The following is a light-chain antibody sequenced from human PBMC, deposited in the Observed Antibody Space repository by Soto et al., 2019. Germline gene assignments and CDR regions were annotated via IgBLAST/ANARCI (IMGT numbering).Light chain of an antibody. CDR1: QIIVTY. CDR2: GAS. CDR3: QQTYSTPIT. J-gene: IGKJ5*01. Sequence: DVLVTQSPSSLSAPVGDRVTITCRASQIIVTYLSWYQQRPGKAPTLLIYGASTLQRGVPSRFSGSGSGTDFTLTINSLQPEDSATYYCQQTYSTPITFGRGTRLEI. V-gene: IGKV1-39*01.